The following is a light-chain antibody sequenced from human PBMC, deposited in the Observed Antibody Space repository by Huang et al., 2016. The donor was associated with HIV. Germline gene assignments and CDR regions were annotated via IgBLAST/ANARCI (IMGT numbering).Light chain of an antibody. CDR3: KQYNNWPRT. V-gene: IGKV3-15*01. J-gene: IGKJ2*01. CDR1: QRVSNN. CDR2: DAS. Sequence: EIVMTQSPATLSVSPGERATLSCRASQRVSNNLAWSQQKPGRAPRLLVYDASTRATGIPARFGGSGSGTEFTLTISSLQSEDFAVYFCKQYNNWPRTFGQGTKLEIK.